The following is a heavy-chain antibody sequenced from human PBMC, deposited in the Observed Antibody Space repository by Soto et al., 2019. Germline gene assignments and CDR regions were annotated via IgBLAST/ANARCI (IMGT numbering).Heavy chain of an antibody. Sequence: GGSLRLSCAASGFTFRSYGMHWVRQAPGKGLEWVAVISYDGSNKYYADSVKGRFTISRDNSKNTLYLQMNSLRAEDTAVYYCAKDLLGYYYYYYGMDVWGQGTTVTVSS. CDR3: AKDLLGYYYYYYGMDV. CDR2: ISYDGSNK. CDR1: GFTFRSYG. V-gene: IGHV3-30*18. J-gene: IGHJ6*02. D-gene: IGHD3-16*01.